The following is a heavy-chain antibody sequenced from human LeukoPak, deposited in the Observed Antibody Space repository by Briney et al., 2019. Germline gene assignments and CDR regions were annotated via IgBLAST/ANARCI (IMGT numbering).Heavy chain of an antibody. Sequence: PSETLSLTCTVSGGSISSYYWSWIRQPPGKGLEWIGYIYYSGSTNYNPSLKSRVTISVDTSKNQFSLKLSSVTAADTAVYYCARLMRYCSSTSCYGWFDPWGQGTLVTVSS. CDR2: IYYSGST. V-gene: IGHV4-59*08. CDR1: GGSISSYY. J-gene: IGHJ5*02. D-gene: IGHD2-2*01. CDR3: ARLMRYCSSTSCYGWFDP.